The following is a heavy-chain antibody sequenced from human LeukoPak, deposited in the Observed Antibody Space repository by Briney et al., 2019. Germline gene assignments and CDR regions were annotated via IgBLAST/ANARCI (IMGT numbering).Heavy chain of an antibody. J-gene: IGHJ6*03. CDR3: ARDRQGDYMDV. Sequence: GGSLRLSCAASGFNLKSYWMSWVRQAPGKGLEWVANIKQDGTEKNYVDSVKGRFIISRDNTKKPLYLQMNGLRAEDTAVYYCARDRQGDYMDVWGKGTTVAVSS. V-gene: IGHV3-7*01. CDR2: IKQDGTEK. D-gene: IGHD6-6*01. CDR1: GFNLKSYW.